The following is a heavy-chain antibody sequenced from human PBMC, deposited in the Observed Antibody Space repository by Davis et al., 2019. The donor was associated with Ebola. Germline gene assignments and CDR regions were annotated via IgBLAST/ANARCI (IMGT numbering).Heavy chain of an antibody. D-gene: IGHD3-3*01. J-gene: IGHJ4*02. CDR1: GFTFSSYW. CDR3: ARKSGPDY. Sequence: GESLKISCAASGFTFSSYWMSWVRQAPGKGLEWVAVISYDGSNKYYADSVKGRFTISRDNSKNTLYLQKNSLRAEDTAVYYCARKSGPDYWGQGTLVTVSS. CDR2: ISYDGSNK. V-gene: IGHV3-30-3*01.